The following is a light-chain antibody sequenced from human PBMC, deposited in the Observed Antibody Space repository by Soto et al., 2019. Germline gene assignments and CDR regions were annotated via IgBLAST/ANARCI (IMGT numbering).Light chain of an antibody. J-gene: IGKJ2*01. CDR3: QHSYSTPPT. CDR1: QTISSY. CDR2: AAS. Sequence: DVQMTQSPSSLSASVGDRVTITCQASQTISSYLSWYQQKPGQAPKLLIYAASSLQSGVPSRFSGSGSGTDFTLTISSLQPEDFATYYCQHSYSTPPTFGQGTKLEIK. V-gene: IGKV1-39*01.